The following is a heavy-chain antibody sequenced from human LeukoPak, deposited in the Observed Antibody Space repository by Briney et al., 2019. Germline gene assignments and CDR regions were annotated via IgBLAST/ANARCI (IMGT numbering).Heavy chain of an antibody. CDR2: MNPNSGNT. Sequence: ASVKVSCKASGYTFTSYDINWVRQATGQGLEWMGWMNPNSGNTGYAQKFQGRVTMTEDTSTDTAYMELSSLRSEDTAVYYCARGMGSVVPAAILTLAHPDAFDIWGQGTMVTVSS. V-gene: IGHV1-8*01. D-gene: IGHD2-2*01. CDR1: GYTFTSYD. CDR3: ARGMGSVVPAAILTLAHPDAFDI. J-gene: IGHJ3*02.